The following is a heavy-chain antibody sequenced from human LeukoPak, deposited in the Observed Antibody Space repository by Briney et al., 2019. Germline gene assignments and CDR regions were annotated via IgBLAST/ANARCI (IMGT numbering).Heavy chain of an antibody. CDR1: GYTFTSYD. CDR2: INTNTGNP. Sequence: ASVKVSCKASGYTFTSYDINWVRQAPGQGLEWMGWINTNTGNPTYAQGFTGRFVFSLDTSVSTAYLQISSLKAEDTAVCYCARGHYDYVWGSYPRDYWGQGTLVTVSS. J-gene: IGHJ4*02. CDR3: ARGHYDYVWGSYPRDY. D-gene: IGHD3-16*02. V-gene: IGHV7-4-1*02.